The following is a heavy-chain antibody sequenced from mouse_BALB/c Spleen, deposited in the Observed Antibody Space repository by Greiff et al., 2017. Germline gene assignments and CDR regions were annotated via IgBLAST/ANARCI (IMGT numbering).Heavy chain of an antibody. CDR1: GFNIKDYY. J-gene: IGHJ3*01. V-gene: IGHV14-4*02. CDR2: IDPENGDT. CDR3: NPCPSGTGFAY. D-gene: IGHD3-3*01. Sequence: VQLKESGAELVRSGASVKLSCTASGFNIKDYYMHWVKQRPEQGLEWIGWIDPENGDTEYAPKFQGKATMTADTSSNTAYLQLSSLTSEDTAVYYCNPCPSGTGFAYWGQGTLVTVSA.